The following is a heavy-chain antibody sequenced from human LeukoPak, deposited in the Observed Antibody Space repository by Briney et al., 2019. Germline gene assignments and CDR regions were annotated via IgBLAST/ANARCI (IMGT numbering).Heavy chain of an antibody. CDR3: ARGWLQSGFDY. V-gene: IGHV6-1*01. Sequence: SQTLSLTCVISGDSVSRNTAGWSWLRQSPSRGLEWLGRTYYNSNWYNHYAVSVKSRIIINPDTSKNQFSLQLNSVTPEDTAVYYCARGWLQSGFDYWGQGTLVTVSS. D-gene: IGHD5-24*01. CDR1: GDSVSRNTAG. J-gene: IGHJ4*02. CDR2: TYYNSNWYN.